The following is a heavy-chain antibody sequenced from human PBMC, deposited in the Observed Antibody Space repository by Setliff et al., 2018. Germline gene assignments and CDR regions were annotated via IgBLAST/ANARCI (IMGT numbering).Heavy chain of an antibody. V-gene: IGHV1-3*01. CDR1: GYTSTSYA. Sequence: ASVKVSCKAPGYTSTSYAMHWVRQAPGQRLEWMGWINAGNGNTKYSQKFQGRVTITRDTSASTAYMELSSLRSEDTAVYYCARAQKSRYCSSTSCYFSLDPWGQGTLVTVSS. J-gene: IGHJ5*02. CDR3: ARAQKSRYCSSTSCYFSLDP. D-gene: IGHD2-2*01. CDR2: INAGNGNT.